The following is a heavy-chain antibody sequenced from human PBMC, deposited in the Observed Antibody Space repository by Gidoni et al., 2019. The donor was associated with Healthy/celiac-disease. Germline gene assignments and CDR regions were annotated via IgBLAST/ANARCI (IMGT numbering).Heavy chain of an antibody. Sequence: VQLVESGVGLVQPGGSLRLSCAASGFTFSNDWMRWVRQAPGKGLEWVGRIKSKTDGGTTDYAAPVKGRFTISRDDSKNTLYLQMNSLKTEDTAVYYCTTDPQWLPLVDYWGQGTLVTVSS. CDR1: GFTFSNDW. J-gene: IGHJ4*02. CDR2: IKSKTDGGTT. CDR3: TTDPQWLPLVDY. V-gene: IGHV3-15*01. D-gene: IGHD6-19*01.